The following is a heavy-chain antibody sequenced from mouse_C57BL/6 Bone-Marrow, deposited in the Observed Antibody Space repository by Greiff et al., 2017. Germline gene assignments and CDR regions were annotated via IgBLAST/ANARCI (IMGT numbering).Heavy chain of an antibody. J-gene: IGHJ3*01. D-gene: IGHD3-2*02. CDR1: GFTFSSYA. Sequence: EVMLVESGGGLVKPGGSLKLSCAASGFTFSSYAMSWVRQTPEKRLEWVATISDGGSYTYYPDNIKGRFTISRDNAKNNLYLQMSHLKSEDTAMYYGARYQLRLRVWFAYWGQGTLVTVSA. CDR3: ARYQLRLRVWFAY. V-gene: IGHV5-4*03. CDR2: ISDGGSYT.